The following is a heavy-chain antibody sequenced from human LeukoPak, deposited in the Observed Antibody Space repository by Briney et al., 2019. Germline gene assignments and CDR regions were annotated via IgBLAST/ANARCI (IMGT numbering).Heavy chain of an antibody. D-gene: IGHD3-9*01. Sequence: GASVKVSCKASGYTFTSYAMHWVRQAPGQRLEWMGWINAGNGNTKYSQKFQGRVTITRDTSASTAYMELSSLRSEDTAVYYCARRVLRYFDWLSLDYWGQGTLVTVSS. CDR3: ARRVLRYFDWLSLDY. CDR2: INAGNGNT. CDR1: GYTFTSYA. J-gene: IGHJ4*02. V-gene: IGHV1-3*01.